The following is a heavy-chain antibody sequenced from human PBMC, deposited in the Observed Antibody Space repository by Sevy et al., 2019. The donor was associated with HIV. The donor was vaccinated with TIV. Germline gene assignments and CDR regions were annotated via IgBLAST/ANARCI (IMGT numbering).Heavy chain of an antibody. J-gene: IGHJ4*02. Sequence: ASVKVSCKASGYTFTSYDINWVRQATGQGLEWMGWMNPNSGNTGYAQKFQGRVTMARNTSISKAYLKLSSLLSEDTAVYYCAGGSVGRITMVRGVIIGTEFDYWGQGTLVTVSS. CDR2: MNPNSGNT. D-gene: IGHD3-10*01. V-gene: IGHV1-8*01. CDR1: GYTFTSYD. CDR3: AGGSVGRITMVRGVIIGTEFDY.